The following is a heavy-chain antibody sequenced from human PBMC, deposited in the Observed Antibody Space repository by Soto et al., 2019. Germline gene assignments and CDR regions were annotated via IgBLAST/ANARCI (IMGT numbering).Heavy chain of an antibody. CDR1: GFTFSSYG. CDR2: IWYDGSNK. D-gene: IGHD3-3*01. V-gene: IGHV3-33*01. J-gene: IGHJ6*03. CDR3: ARDALRFLEWYQDYYYYMDV. Sequence: GGSLRLSCAASGFTFSSYGMHWVRQAPGKGLEWVAVIWYDGSNKYYADSVRGRFTISRDNSKNTLYLQMNSLRAEDTAVYYCARDALRFLEWYQDYYYYMDVWGKGTTVTVSS.